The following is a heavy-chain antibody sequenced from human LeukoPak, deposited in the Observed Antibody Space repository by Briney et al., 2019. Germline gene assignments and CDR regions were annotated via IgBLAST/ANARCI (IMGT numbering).Heavy chain of an antibody. Sequence: SETLSLTCTVSGGSISSYYWSWIRQPPGKGLEWIGYIYYSGSTNYNPSLKSRLTISVDTSKNQFSLKLSSVTAADTAVYYCARVGSGRYNYGYSLVYWGQGTLVTVSS. D-gene: IGHD5-18*01. CDR1: GGSISSYY. V-gene: IGHV4-59*12. CDR3: ARVGSGRYNYGYSLVY. CDR2: IYYSGST. J-gene: IGHJ4*02.